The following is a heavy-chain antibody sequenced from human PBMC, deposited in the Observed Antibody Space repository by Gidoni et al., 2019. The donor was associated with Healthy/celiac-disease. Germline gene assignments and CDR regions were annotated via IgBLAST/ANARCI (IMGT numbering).Heavy chain of an antibody. CDR2: ISSNGGST. V-gene: IGHV3-64D*09. Sequence: EVQLVESGGGLVQPGGSLRLSCSASGFTFSSYAMHWVRQAPGKGLEYVSAISSNGGSTYYADSVKGRLTISRDNSKNTLYLQMSSLRAEDTAVYYCVKGSRITMVRGVIPGDWFDPWGQGTLVTVSS. CDR1: GFTFSSYA. CDR3: VKGSRITMVRGVIPGDWFDP. J-gene: IGHJ5*02. D-gene: IGHD3-10*01.